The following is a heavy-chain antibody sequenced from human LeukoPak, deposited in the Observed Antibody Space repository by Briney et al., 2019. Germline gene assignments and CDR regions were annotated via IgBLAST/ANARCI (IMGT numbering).Heavy chain of an antibody. J-gene: IGHJ1*01. Sequence: GASVTVSCKASGYTFTSYAMHWVRQAPGQRLEWMGWINAGNGNTKYSQKFQGRVTITRDTSASTAYMGLSSLRSEDTAVYYCTRSSVMAAAGTGRNQYFQHWGQGTLVTVSS. CDR2: INAGNGNT. CDR1: GYTFTSYA. D-gene: IGHD6-13*01. V-gene: IGHV1-3*01. CDR3: TRSSVMAAAGTGRNQYFQH.